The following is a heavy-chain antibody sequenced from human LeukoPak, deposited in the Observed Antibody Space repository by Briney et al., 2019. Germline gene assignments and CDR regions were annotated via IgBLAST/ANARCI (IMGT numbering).Heavy chain of an antibody. D-gene: IGHD3-16*02. CDR3: ARGSGYYDYVWGSYRSKQYYFDY. CDR2: MNPNSGNT. Sequence: WASVKVSCKASGYTFTSYDINWVRQATGQGLEWMGWMNPNSGNTGYAQKFQGRVTMTRNTSISTAYMELSSLRSEGTAVYYCARGSGYYDYVWGSYRSKQYYFDYWGQGTLVTVSS. J-gene: IGHJ4*02. V-gene: IGHV1-8*01. CDR1: GYTFTSYD.